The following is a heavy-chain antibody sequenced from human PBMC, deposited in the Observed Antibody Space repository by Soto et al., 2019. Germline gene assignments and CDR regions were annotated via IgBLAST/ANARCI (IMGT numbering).Heavy chain of an antibody. CDR3: ARGVENYYDSSGYYMPLPYGMDV. J-gene: IGHJ6*02. CDR1: GGTFSSYA. D-gene: IGHD3-22*01. CDR2: IIPIFGTA. Sequence: QVQLVQSGAEVKKPGSSVKVSCKASGGTFSSYAISWVRQAPGQGLEWMGGIIPIFGTANYAQKFQGRVTITADKSTSTAYMELRSLRSEDTDVYYCARGVENYYDSSGYYMPLPYGMDVWGQGTTVTVSS. V-gene: IGHV1-69*06.